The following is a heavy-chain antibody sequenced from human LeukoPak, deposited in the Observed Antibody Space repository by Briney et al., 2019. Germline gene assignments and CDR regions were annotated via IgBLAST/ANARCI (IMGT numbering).Heavy chain of an antibody. Sequence: SVKVSCKASGGTFSSYAISWVRQAPGHGLEWMGGIIPIFGTANYAQKFQGRVTITADKSTSTAYMELSSLRAEDTAVYYCARDRSDYYGSGRFDPWGQGTLVTVSS. CDR2: IIPIFGTA. J-gene: IGHJ5*02. D-gene: IGHD3-10*01. CDR3: ARDRSDYYGSGRFDP. V-gene: IGHV1-69*06. CDR1: GGTFSSYA.